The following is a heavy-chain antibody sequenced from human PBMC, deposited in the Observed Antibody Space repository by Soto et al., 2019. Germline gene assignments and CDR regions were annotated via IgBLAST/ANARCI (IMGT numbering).Heavy chain of an antibody. V-gene: IGHV1-3*05. D-gene: IGHD6-19*01. CDR3: ARAVAVAASCYY. CDR1: GYTFTGYA. CDR2: INAGNGNT. Sequence: QVQLVQSGAEEKKPGASVKVSCKASGYTFTGYAIHWVRQAPGQRLEWMGWINAGNGNTKYSQKFQGRVTITRDTAAGAAYLELSSLRSEDTAVYYCARAVAVAASCYYWGQGTLITVSS. J-gene: IGHJ4*02.